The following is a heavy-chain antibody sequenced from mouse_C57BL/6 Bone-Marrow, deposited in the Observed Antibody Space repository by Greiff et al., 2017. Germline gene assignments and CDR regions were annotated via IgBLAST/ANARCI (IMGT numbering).Heavy chain of an antibody. CDR3: AIGGGDMVATRGFAY. V-gene: IGHV1-78*01. Sequence: QVQLQQSDAELVKPGASVKISCKVSGYTFTDHTIHWMQQRPEQGLEWIGYIYPRDGSTKYNEKFKGKAPLTADKSSSTAYMQLNSLTSEDSAVYFCAIGGGDMVATRGFAYWGQGTLVTVSA. CDR1: GYTFTDHT. D-gene: IGHD2-2*01. J-gene: IGHJ3*01. CDR2: IYPRDGST.